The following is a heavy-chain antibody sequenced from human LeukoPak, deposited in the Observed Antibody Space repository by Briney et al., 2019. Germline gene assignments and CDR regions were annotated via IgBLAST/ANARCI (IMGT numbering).Heavy chain of an antibody. V-gene: IGHV7-4-1*02. CDR3: ARVADYGSGVYYFDY. J-gene: IGHJ4*02. D-gene: IGHD3-10*01. CDR2: INTNTGNP. CDR1: GYTFTSSA. Sequence: ASVKASCKASGYTFTSSAMNWVRQAPGHGLEWMGWINTNTGNPTYAHGFTGRFVFSLDTSVSTAYLQISSLKAEDTAVYYCARVADYGSGVYYFDYWGQGTLVTVSS.